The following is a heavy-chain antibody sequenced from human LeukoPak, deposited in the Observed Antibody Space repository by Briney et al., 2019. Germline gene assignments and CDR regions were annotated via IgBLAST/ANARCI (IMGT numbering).Heavy chain of an antibody. D-gene: IGHD3-10*01. J-gene: IGHJ6*03. CDR1: GGSISTYH. V-gene: IGHV4-59*08. CDR3: ARHVSFYYFMEV. CDR2: IYDSENTGAT. Sequence: PPETLSLTCTVSGGSISTYHWSWIRQPPGKGLEWIGYIYDSENTGATNYDPSLKSRVTISVDPSQNQFSLKLTSVTAADTAVYYCARHVSFYYFMEVWGKGITVTVSS.